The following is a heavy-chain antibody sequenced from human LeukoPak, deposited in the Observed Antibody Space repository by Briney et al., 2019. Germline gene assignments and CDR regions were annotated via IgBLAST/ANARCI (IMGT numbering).Heavy chain of an antibody. J-gene: IGHJ4*02. Sequence: ASVKVSCKASGYTFTSYGISWVRQAPGQGLEWVGWIGAYNGNTNYAQKLQGRVTMTTDTSTCTAYMELRSLRSDDTAVYYCARERMVTPSDYWGQGTLVTVSS. D-gene: IGHD4-23*01. V-gene: IGHV1-18*01. CDR2: IGAYNGNT. CDR3: ARERMVTPSDY. CDR1: GYTFTSYG.